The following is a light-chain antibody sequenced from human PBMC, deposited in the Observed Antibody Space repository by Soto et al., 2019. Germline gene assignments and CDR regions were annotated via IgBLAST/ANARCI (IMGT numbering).Light chain of an antibody. Sequence: DIHMTQSPSTLSASVGYRFTITCRASQSIRNYLAWYQQKPGKAPKRLIYAASSLQSGVPSRFRGSGSGTEFTLTISSLQPEDFATYYCLQHNSYPWTFGQGTKVDIK. CDR2: AAS. V-gene: IGKV1-17*01. CDR1: QSIRNY. J-gene: IGKJ1*01. CDR3: LQHNSYPWT.